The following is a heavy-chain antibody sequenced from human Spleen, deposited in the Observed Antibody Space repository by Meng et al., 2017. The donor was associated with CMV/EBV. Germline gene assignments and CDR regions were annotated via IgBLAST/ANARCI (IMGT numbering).Heavy chain of an antibody. CDR3: ARGKGDYYGMDV. D-gene: IGHD3-16*01. CDR1: GFTFGGYC. CDR2: ISSSSTYI. V-gene: IGHV3-21*01. J-gene: IGHJ6*02. Sequence: GESLKISCAASGFTFGGYCMNWVRQAPGKGLEWVSSISSSSTYIYYADSVKGRFTISRDNSKNTLYLQMIILRAEDTAVYYCARGKGDYYGMDVWGQGTTVTVSS.